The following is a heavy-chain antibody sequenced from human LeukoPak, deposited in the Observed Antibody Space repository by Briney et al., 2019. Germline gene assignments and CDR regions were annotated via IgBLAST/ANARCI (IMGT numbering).Heavy chain of an antibody. V-gene: IGHV3-53*01. CDR3: ARGPTYYDFWKGYYGMDV. CDR2: IYSGGST. J-gene: IGHJ6*02. CDR1: GFTFSSNY. Sequence: GGSLRLSCAASGFTFSSNYMSWVRQAPGKGLEWVSVIYSGGSTYYADSVKGRFTISRDNSKNTLYLQMNSLRAEDTAVYYCARGPTYYDFWKGYYGMDVWGQGTTVTVSS. D-gene: IGHD3-3*01.